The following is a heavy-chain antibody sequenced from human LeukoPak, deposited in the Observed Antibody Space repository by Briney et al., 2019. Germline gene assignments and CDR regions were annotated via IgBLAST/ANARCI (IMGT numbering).Heavy chain of an antibody. J-gene: IGHJ3*02. Sequence: GGSLRLSCAASGFTFTSYVMSWVRQAPGKGLEWVSTISGSGVSVYYADSVKGRFTISRDNSKNTLYLQMNSLRDEDTAVYYCAKDRANSYAFDIWGQGTMVTVSS. CDR2: ISGSGVSV. D-gene: IGHD4/OR15-4a*01. V-gene: IGHV3-23*01. CDR3: AKDRANSYAFDI. CDR1: GFTFTSYV.